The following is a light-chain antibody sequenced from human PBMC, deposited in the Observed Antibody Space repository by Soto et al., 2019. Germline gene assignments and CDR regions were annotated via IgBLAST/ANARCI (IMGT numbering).Light chain of an antibody. Sequence: DIQMTQSPSTLSASVGDTVTITCRVSQSVAGWLAWYQQKPGKAPTLLIYDASALPRGVPSRFSGSGSGTEFTLTSSSLQPDDFATYYCQQYETYSGTFGQGTKVDIK. CDR1: QSVAGW. CDR3: QQYETYSGT. V-gene: IGKV1-5*01. J-gene: IGKJ1*01. CDR2: DAS.